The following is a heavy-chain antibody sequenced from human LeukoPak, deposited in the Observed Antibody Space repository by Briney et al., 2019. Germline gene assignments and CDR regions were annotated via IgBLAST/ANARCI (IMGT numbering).Heavy chain of an antibody. J-gene: IGHJ4*02. CDR3: ARAWDSSGYVDY. Sequence: SETLSLTCAVSGYSIRSGYDWGWIRQPPGKGLEWIGSIYHSGSTYYNPSLKSRVTISVDTSKKQFSLKLTSVTAADTAVYYCARAWDSSGYVDYWGQGTLVTVSS. D-gene: IGHD3-22*01. CDR2: IYHSGST. V-gene: IGHV4-38-2*01. CDR1: GYSIRSGYD.